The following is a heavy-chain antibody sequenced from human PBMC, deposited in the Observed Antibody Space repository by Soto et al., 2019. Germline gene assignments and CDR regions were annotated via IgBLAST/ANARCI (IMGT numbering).Heavy chain of an antibody. Sequence: ASVKVSCKASGYTFTSYDINWVRQATGQGLEWMGWMNPNSGNTGYAQKFQGRVTMTRNTSISTAYMELSSLRSEDTAVYYCARADGLTPTGLYYYYGMDVWGQGTTVTVSS. D-gene: IGHD2-21*02. J-gene: IGHJ6*02. CDR1: GYTFTSYD. CDR3: ARADGLTPTGLYYYYGMDV. V-gene: IGHV1-8*01. CDR2: MNPNSGNT.